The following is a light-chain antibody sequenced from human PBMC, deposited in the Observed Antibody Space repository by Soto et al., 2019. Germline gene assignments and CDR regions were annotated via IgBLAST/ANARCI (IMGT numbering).Light chain of an antibody. CDR2: SIN. V-gene: IGLV7-43*01. CDR1: TGAVTSGYY. Sequence: QAVVTQEPSLTVSPGGTVTLTCASSTGAVTSGYYPNWFQQKPGQAPRALIYSINNKHSWTPARFSGSLLGGKAALTLSGVPPEDEAEYYCLLYYGGAWVFGGGTKLTVL. J-gene: IGLJ3*02. CDR3: LLYYGGAWV.